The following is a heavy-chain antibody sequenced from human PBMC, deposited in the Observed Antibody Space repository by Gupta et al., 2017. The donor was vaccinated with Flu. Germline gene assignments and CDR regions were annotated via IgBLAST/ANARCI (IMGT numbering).Heavy chain of an antibody. D-gene: IGHD1-26*01. CDR1: GFRFISYW. J-gene: IGHJ4*02. Sequence: SGAGFGFRFISYWMRWVRQAPGKGLEWGANIKGEGSEKYYVDSVKGRVTISRDNDKKSLHLEMNSLRADDTAVYYCAREERWGQGTLVTVS. V-gene: IGHV3-7*01. CDR3: AREER. CDR2: IKGEGSEK.